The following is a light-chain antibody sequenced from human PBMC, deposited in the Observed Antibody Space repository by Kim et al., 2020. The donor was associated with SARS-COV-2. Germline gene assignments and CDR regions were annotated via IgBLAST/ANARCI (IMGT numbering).Light chain of an antibody. CDR1: QGISSY. V-gene: IGKV1-12*01. CDR3: LQGHSLPRT. J-gene: IGKJ4*01. Sequence: DIQMTQSPSSVSASVGDRVTITCRASQGISSYLAWYQQTPGKAPKLLIYVASSLHSGVPSRFSGSRSGTDFTLTINSLQPEDCATYYCLQGHSLPRTFGGGTKVDIK. CDR2: VAS.